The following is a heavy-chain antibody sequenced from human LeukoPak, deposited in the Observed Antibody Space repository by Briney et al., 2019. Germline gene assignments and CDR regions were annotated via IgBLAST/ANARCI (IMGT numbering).Heavy chain of an antibody. CDR1: GYTFTGYY. D-gene: IGHD2-15*01. J-gene: IGHJ3*02. V-gene: IGHV1-2*02. CDR3: ARDGVVVAAQGAFDI. Sequence: GASVKVSCKASGYTFTGYYMHWVRQAPRQGLEWMGWINPNSGGTNYAQKFQGRVTMTRDTSISTAYMELSRLRSDDTAVYYRARDGVVVAAQGAFDIWGQGTMVTVSS. CDR2: INPNSGGT.